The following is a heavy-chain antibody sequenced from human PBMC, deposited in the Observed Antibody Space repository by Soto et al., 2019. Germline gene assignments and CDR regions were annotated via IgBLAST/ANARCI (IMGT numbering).Heavy chain of an antibody. J-gene: IGHJ5*02. CDR1: GFTFSSYG. V-gene: IGHV3-30*18. Sequence: GGSLRLSCAASGFTFSSYGMHWVRQAPGKGLEWVAVISYDGSNKYYADSVKGRFTISRDNSKNTLYLQMNSLRAEDTAVYYCAKDKNGSAFDPWGQGTLVTVSS. CDR3: AKDKNGSAFDP. CDR2: ISYDGSNK. D-gene: IGHD3-10*01.